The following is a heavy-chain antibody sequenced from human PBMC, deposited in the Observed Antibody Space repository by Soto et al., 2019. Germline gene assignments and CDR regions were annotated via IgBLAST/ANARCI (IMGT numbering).Heavy chain of an antibody. V-gene: IGHV3-33*01. J-gene: IGHJ4*02. D-gene: IGHD6-6*01. CDR1: GFTFSSYG. CDR2: IWYDGSNK. CDR3: ARDHHLIAAREFDY. Sequence: GGSLRLSCAASGFTFSSYGMHWVRQAPGKGLEWVAVIWYDGSNKYYADSVKGRFTISRDNSKNTLYLQMNSLRAEDTAVYYCARDHHLIAAREFDYWGQGTLVTVSS.